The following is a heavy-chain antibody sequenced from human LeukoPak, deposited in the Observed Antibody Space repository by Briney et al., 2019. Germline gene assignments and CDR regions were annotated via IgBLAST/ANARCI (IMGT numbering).Heavy chain of an antibody. Sequence: AGGSLRLSCAAPVFTSSGSAMSWGCQGPGTGLDCVSVISGSGGSTYYADSVKGRFTISRDNSKNTLYLQMNSLRAEDTAVYYCAKAGMIVVVIPHFDYWGQGTLVTVSS. CDR2: ISGSGGST. V-gene: IGHV3-23*01. CDR3: AKAGMIVVVIPHFDY. J-gene: IGHJ4*02. CDR1: VFTSSGSA. D-gene: IGHD3-22*01.